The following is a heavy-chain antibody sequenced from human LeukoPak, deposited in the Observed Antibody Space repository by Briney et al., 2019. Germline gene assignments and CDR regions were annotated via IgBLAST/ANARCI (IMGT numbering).Heavy chain of an antibody. J-gene: IGHJ5*02. CDR1: GGSFSGYY. Sequence: PSETLSLTCAVYGGSFSGYYWSWIRQPPGKGLDWVGEINHSGSTNYNPSLKSRVTISVDTSKNQFSLKPSSVTAADTAVYYCASSMVYGRWFDPWGQGTLVTVSS. CDR3: ASSMVYGRWFDP. V-gene: IGHV4-34*01. CDR2: INHSGST. D-gene: IGHD2-8*01.